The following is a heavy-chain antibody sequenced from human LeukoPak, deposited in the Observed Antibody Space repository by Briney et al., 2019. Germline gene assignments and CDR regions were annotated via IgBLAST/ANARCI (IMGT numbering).Heavy chain of an antibody. CDR1: GGSINSSSYY. V-gene: IGHV4-39*01. D-gene: IGHD6-6*01. Sequence: SETLSLTCTVSGGSINSSSYYWGWIRQPPGKGLEWIGEINHSGSTNYNPSLKSRVTISVDTSKNQFSLKLSSVTAADTAVYYCARQKSIYGIAARPGWFDPWGQGTLVTVSS. CDR2: INHSGST. J-gene: IGHJ5*02. CDR3: ARQKSIYGIAARPGWFDP.